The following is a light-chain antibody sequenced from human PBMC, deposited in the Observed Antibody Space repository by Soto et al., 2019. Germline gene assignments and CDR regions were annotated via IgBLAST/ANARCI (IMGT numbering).Light chain of an antibody. V-gene: IGKV3-15*01. J-gene: IGKJ2*01. Sequence: EIVMTQSPATLSVSPGERATLSCRASQSVSSNLAWYQQKPGQAPRLLIYGASTRATGIPARFSGSGSGTEFTLTISSLQSEDFAGYYCQQYNNWPPLYTFGQGTTLEIK. CDR3: QQYNNWPPLYT. CDR1: QSVSSN. CDR2: GAS.